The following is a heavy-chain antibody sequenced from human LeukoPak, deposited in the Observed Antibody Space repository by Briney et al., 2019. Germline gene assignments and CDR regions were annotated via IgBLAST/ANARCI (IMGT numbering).Heavy chain of an antibody. V-gene: IGHV4-34*01. D-gene: IGHD4-11*01. J-gene: IGHJ4*02. CDR2: INHSGST. CDR3: ARLPGYSTPNKGY. Sequence: PSETLSLTCAVYGGSFSGYYWSWIRQPPGKGLEWIGEINHSGSTNYNPSLKSRVTISVDTSKNQFSLKLSSVTAADTAVYYCARLPGYSTPNKGYWGQGTLVTVSS. CDR1: GGSFSGYY.